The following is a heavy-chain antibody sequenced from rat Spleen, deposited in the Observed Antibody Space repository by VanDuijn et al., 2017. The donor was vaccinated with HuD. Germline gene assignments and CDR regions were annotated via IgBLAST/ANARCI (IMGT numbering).Heavy chain of an antibody. D-gene: IGHD1-2*01. J-gene: IGHJ2*01. CDR1: GFTFSDYN. V-gene: IGHV5-7*01. CDR3: ARHDDSSYPY. Sequence: EVQLVESGGGLVQPGRSLKLSCAASGFTFSDYNMAWVRQAPKKGLEWVATISYDGSSTYYRDSVKGRFTISRDNAKSTLYLQMDSLRSEDTATYYCARHDDSSYPYWGQGVMVTVSS. CDR2: ISYDGSST.